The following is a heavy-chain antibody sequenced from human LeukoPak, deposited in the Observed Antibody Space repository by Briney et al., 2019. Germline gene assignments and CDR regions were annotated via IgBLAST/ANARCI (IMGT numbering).Heavy chain of an antibody. CDR1: GYTFTDYY. CDR3: VLGQGYSSSRFDP. CDR2: VDPEDGET. J-gene: IGHJ5*02. Sequence: GATVKISCKASGYTFTDYYMHWVQQAPGKGLEWMGRVDPEDGETIYAEKFQGRVTITADTSTDTAYMELSSLRSEDTAVYYCVLGQGYSSSRFDPWGQGTLVTVSS. V-gene: IGHV1-69-2*01. D-gene: IGHD6-13*01.